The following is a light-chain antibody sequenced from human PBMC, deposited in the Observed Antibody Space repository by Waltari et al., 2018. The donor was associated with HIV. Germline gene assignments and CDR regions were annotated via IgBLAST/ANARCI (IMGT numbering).Light chain of an antibody. CDR1: ESIGDL. CDR2: SAS. J-gene: IGKJ4*02. Sequence: IQMTQSPSSVSASIGDTVPIPCRATESIGDLLALYQQRPGEAPRLLVYSASSRESVVPSKFFAFGADTEFTLTITGLESEDFATYYCQQASSFPHTFGGGTKV. V-gene: IGKV1-12*01. CDR3: QQASSFPHT.